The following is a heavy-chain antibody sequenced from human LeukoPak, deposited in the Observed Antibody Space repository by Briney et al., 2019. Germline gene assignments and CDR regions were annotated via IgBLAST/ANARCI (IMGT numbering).Heavy chain of an antibody. J-gene: IGHJ3*02. V-gene: IGHV3-21*01. D-gene: IGHD2-21*02. CDR3: TSHTGTGDAFRPFHI. Sequence: GGSLRLSCAASGFTFSNYNMNWVRQAPGKGLEWVSSISSSSSSINYADSLKGRFTISRDNAKNSLYLQMNSLRAEDTAVYYCTSHTGTGDAFRPFHIWGQGTMVTVSS. CDR2: ISSSSSSI. CDR1: GFTFSNYN.